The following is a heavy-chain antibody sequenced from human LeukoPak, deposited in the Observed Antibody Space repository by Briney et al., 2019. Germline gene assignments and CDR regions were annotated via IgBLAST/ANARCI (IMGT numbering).Heavy chain of an antibody. J-gene: IGHJ5*02. CDR2: IYYSGST. Sequence: SETLSLTCTVSGGSISSGGYYWSWIRQHPGKGLEWIGYIYYSGSTYYNPSLKSRVTISVDTSKNQFSLKLSSVTAADTAVYYCASRRGRGNWFDPWGQGTLVTVSS. D-gene: IGHD3-10*01. CDR1: GGSISSGGYY. V-gene: IGHV4-31*03. CDR3: ASRRGRGNWFDP.